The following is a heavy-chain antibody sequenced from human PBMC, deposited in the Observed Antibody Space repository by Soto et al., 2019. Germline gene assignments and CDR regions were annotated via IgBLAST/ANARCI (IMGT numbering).Heavy chain of an antibody. D-gene: IGHD1-26*01. V-gene: IGHV3-74*01. CDR3: ATVAYSGSFFAH. Sequence: EVQLVESGGGLVPPGGSLRLSCAASGFTFTNYWMHWVRQAPGKGLVWVSRINGDGSSTTYAESVKGRFTISRDNAKNTLYLQMNSLSADDTAVYYCATVAYSGSFFAHWGQGTLVTVSS. CDR1: GFTFTNYW. J-gene: IGHJ5*02. CDR2: INGDGSST.